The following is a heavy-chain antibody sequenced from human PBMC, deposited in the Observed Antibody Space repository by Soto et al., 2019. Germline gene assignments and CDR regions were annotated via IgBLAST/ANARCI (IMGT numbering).Heavy chain of an antibody. J-gene: IGHJ6*03. CDR2: IFYSGPT. V-gene: IGHV4-31*03. CDR1: GDSVTSGVDY. CDR3: ARDRVMLTFGGASEE. D-gene: IGHD3-16*01. Sequence: SETLSLTCTVSGDSVTSGVDYWSWIRQLPGKGLEWIGYIFYSGPTYYNPSLKSRVAISVDTSKNQFSLKLNSVTAADTAVYYCARDRVMLTFGGASEEWG.